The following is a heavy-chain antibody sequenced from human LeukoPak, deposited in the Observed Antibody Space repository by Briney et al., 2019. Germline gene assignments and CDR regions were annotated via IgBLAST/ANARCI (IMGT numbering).Heavy chain of an antibody. J-gene: IGHJ4*02. D-gene: IGHD3-10*01. CDR3: AGLWFGELAY. Sequence: GGSLRLSCAASGFTFSDYYMTWIRQAPGKGLEWVSYISSSGSTIYYADSVKGRFTISRDNSKNTLYLQMNSLRAEDTAVYYCAGLWFGELAYWGQGTLVTVSS. V-gene: IGHV3-11*01. CDR2: ISSSGSTI. CDR1: GFTFSDYY.